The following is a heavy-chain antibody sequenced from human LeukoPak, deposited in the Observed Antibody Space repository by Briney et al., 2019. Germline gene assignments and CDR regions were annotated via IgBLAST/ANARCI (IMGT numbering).Heavy chain of an antibody. CDR1: GFTFSSYW. CDR2: IKQDGSEK. J-gene: IGHJ3*02. D-gene: IGHD6-13*01. CDR3: ASGTSMAAAYDAFDI. Sequence: PGGSLRLSCAASGFTFSSYWMSWVRQAPGKGLEWVANIKQDGSEKYYVDSVKGRFTISRDNAKNSLCLQMNSLRAEDTAVYYCASGTSMAAAYDAFDIWGQGTMVTVSS. V-gene: IGHV3-7*01.